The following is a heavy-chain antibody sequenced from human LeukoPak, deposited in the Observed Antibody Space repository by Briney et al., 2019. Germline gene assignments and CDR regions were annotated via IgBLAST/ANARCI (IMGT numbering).Heavy chain of an antibody. V-gene: IGHV1-69*05. J-gene: IGHJ4*02. CDR1: GGTPSSYA. CDR2: IIPIFGTA. Sequence: SVKVSCKASGGTPSSYAISWVRQAPGQGLEWMGRIIPIFGTANYAQKFQGRVTITTDESTSTAYMELSSLRSEDTAVYYCAREPLGVVPAAIHYWGQGTLVTVSS. CDR3: AREPLGVVPAAIHY. D-gene: IGHD2-2*01.